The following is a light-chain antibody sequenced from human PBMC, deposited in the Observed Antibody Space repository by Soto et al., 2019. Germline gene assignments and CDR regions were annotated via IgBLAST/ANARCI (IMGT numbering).Light chain of an antibody. CDR2: EVT. CDR3: TSYTGSDRLL. J-gene: IGLJ2*01. V-gene: IGLV2-8*01. Sequence: QSALTQPPSASGSLGQSVTISCTGTSSDVGRYNFVSWYQQHPGKAPKVIIFEVTKRPSGVPGRFSGSRSGNTASLTVSGLQAEDEADYYCTSYTGSDRLLIGGGTKVTVL. CDR1: SSDVGRYNF.